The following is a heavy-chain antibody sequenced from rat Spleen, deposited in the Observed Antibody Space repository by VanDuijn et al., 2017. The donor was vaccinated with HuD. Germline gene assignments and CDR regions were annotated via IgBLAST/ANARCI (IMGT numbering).Heavy chain of an antibody. CDR2: ISYDGSST. D-gene: IGHD1-4*01. CDR1: GFTFSNYD. V-gene: IGHV5-20*01. J-gene: IGHJ4*01. CDR3: TTTRVYYYVMDA. Sequence: EVQLVESGGGLVQPGRSMKLSCAASGFTFSNYDMAWVRQAPTKGLEWAASISYDGSSTYYRDSVKGRFTISRDNAKSTLYLQMDSLRSEDTATYYCTTTRVYYYVMDAWGQGASVTVSS.